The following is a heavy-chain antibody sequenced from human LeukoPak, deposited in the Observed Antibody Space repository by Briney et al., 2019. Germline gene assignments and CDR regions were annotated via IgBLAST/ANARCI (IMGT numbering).Heavy chain of an antibody. CDR1: GFTFSSYG. V-gene: IGHV3-30*02. Sequence: GGSLRLSCAASGFTFSSYGMHWVRQAPGKGLEWVAFIRYDGSNKYYADSVKGRFTISRDNSKNTLYMQMNSLRAEDTAVYYCAKERDTAMVTIDYWGQGTLVTVSS. J-gene: IGHJ4*02. CDR3: AKERDTAMVTIDY. D-gene: IGHD5-18*01. CDR2: IRYDGSNK.